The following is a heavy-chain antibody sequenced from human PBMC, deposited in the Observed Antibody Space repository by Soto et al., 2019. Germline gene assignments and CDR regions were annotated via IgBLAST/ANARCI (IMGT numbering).Heavy chain of an antibody. D-gene: IGHD2-15*01. CDR3: AKDHSGGSFGS. J-gene: IGHJ4*02. Sequence: VGSLRLSCAASGFTFSSYGMHWVRQAPGKGLEWVAVISYDGSNKYYADSVKGRFTISRDNSKNTLYLQMNSLRAEDTAVYYCAKDHSGGSFGSWGQGTLVTVSS. CDR1: GFTFSSYG. V-gene: IGHV3-30*18. CDR2: ISYDGSNK.